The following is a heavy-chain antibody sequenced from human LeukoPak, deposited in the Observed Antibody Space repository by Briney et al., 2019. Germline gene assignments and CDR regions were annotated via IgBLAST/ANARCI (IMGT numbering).Heavy chain of an antibody. CDR2: ISGSGGST. J-gene: IGHJ4*02. CDR3: AKDGEPYNWNSRYFDY. V-gene: IGHV3-23*01. D-gene: IGHD1-7*01. CDR1: GFTFSSYA. Sequence: GGSLRLSCAASGFTFSSYAMSWVRQAPGKGLEWVSAISGSGGSTYYADSAKGRFTISRDNSKNTLYLQMNSLRAEDTAVYYCAKDGEPYNWNSRYFDYWGQGTLVTVSS.